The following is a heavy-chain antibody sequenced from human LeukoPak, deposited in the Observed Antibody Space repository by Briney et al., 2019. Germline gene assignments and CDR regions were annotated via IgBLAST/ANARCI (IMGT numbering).Heavy chain of an antibody. J-gene: IGHJ4*02. V-gene: IGHV1-24*01. Sequence: GASVKVSCKVSGYTRTELSMHWVRQAPGKGLEWLGGFDPEDGETIYAQKFQGRVTMTEDTSTDTAYMELSSLRSEDTAVYYCATSSSAAAGFYYYFDYWGQGTLVTVSS. D-gene: IGHD6-13*01. CDR1: GYTRTELS. CDR2: FDPEDGET. CDR3: ATSSSAAAGFYYYFDY.